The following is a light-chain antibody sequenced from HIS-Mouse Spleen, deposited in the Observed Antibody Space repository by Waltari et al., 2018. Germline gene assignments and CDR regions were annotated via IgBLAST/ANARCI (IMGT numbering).Light chain of an antibody. J-gene: IGLJ3*02. V-gene: IGLV1-47*01. CDR1: RPNIGSNY. CDR2: RNN. CDR3: AAWDDSLSGPWV. Sequence: QSVLTQPPSASGPPGQRVTISCSGSRPNIGSNYVYSYQQLPGTAPKLLIYRNNQRPSGVPDRFSGSKSGTSASLAISGLRSEDEADYYCAAWDDSLSGPWVFGGGTKLTVL.